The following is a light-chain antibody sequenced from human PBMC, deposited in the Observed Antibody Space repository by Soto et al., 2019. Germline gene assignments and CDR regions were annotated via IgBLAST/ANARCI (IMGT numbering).Light chain of an antibody. CDR3: QQYNSYSQWT. J-gene: IGKJ1*01. CDR1: QSLSSW. Sequence: DIQMTQSPSTLSASVGDRVTITCRASQSLSSWLAWYQQKPGKAPKLLIYDASSLESGVPSRFSGSGSGTEFTLTISSLQPDDFATYYCQQYNSYSQWTFGQGTKVDIK. CDR2: DAS. V-gene: IGKV1-5*01.